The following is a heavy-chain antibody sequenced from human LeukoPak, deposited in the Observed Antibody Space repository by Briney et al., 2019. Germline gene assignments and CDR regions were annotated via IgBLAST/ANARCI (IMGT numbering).Heavy chain of an antibody. CDR3: ARDRGRLCVTPFDV. V-gene: IGHV3-33*01. Sequence: GGSLRLSCAASGFTFSSYGMHWVRQAPGKGLEWVAVIWYDGSNKYYADSVKGRFTISRDNSKNTLYLQMNSLRAEDTAVYYCARDRGRLCVTPFDVWGQGTMVTVSS. D-gene: IGHD3-10*01. CDR1: GFTFSSYG. CDR2: IWYDGSNK. J-gene: IGHJ3*01.